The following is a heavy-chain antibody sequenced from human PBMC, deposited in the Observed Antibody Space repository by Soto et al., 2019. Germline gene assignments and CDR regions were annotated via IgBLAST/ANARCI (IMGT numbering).Heavy chain of an antibody. Sequence: SETLSLTCTVSGDSITSNSYFWAWIRQPPGKGLEWIGSIYYSGSTYHNPSLKSRITINPDTSNNQLSLQLNSVTPDDTAVYYCARLIGNSWLDSWGQGALVTVSS. CDR2: IYYSGST. J-gene: IGHJ5*01. CDR1: GDSITSNSYF. V-gene: IGHV4-39*01. CDR3: ARLIGNSWLDS.